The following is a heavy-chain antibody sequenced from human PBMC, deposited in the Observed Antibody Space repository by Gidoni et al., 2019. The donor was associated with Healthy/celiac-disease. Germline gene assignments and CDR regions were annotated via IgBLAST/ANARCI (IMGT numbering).Heavy chain of an antibody. CDR3: ARVNLWFGELSLNYYGMDV. Sequence: QVQLVQSGAEVKKPGASVKVSCKASGYTFTGYYMHWVRQAPGQGLEWMGRINPNSGGTNYAQKFQGRVTMTRDTSISTAYMELSRLRSDDTAVYYCARVNLWFGELSLNYYGMDVWGQGTTVTVSS. CDR2: INPNSGGT. V-gene: IGHV1-2*06. J-gene: IGHJ6*02. D-gene: IGHD3-10*01. CDR1: GYTFTGYY.